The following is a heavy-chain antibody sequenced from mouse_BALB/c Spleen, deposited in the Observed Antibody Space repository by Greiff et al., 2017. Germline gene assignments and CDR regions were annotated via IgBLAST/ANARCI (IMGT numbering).Heavy chain of an antibody. V-gene: IGHV1S56*01. CDR2: IYPGDGST. J-gene: IGHJ3*01. Sequence: VQLQQSGPELVKPGASVKMSCKASGYTFTSYYIHWVKQRPGQGLEWIGWIYPGDGSTKYNEKFKGKTTLTADKSSSTAYMLLSSLTSEDSAIYFCASDYVAWFAYWGQGTLVTVSA. CDR3: ASDYVAWFAY. CDR1: GYTFTSYY. D-gene: IGHD2-4*01.